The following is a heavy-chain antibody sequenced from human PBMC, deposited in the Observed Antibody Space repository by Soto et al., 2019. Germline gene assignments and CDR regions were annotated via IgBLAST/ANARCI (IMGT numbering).Heavy chain of an antibody. J-gene: IGHJ4*02. CDR1: GFTFSSYW. Sequence: PGGSLRLSCAASGFTFSSYWMSWVRQAPGKGLEWVANIKQDGSEKYYVDSVKGRFTISRDNAKNSLYLQMNSLRAEDTAVYYCARGRRQWPGAAGYWGQGTLVTVSS. CDR3: ARGRRQWPGAAGY. V-gene: IGHV3-7*01. D-gene: IGHD6-19*01. CDR2: IKQDGSEK.